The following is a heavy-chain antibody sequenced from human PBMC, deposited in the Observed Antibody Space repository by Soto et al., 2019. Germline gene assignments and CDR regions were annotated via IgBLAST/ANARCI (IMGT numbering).Heavy chain of an antibody. Sequence: GGSLRLSCAASGFTFSSYAMSWVRQAPGKGLEWVSAISGSGCSTYYAASVKGRFTISRDNSKNTLYLQMNSLRAEDTAVYYCAKEGAPTAYCGGDCYTYYFDYWGQGTLVTVSS. CDR1: GFTFSSYA. CDR3: AKEGAPTAYCGGDCYTYYFDY. CDR2: ISGSGCST. D-gene: IGHD2-21*01. J-gene: IGHJ4*02. V-gene: IGHV3-23*01.